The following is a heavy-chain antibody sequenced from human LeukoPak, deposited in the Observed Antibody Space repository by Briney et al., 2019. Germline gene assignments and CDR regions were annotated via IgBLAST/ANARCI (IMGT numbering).Heavy chain of an antibody. J-gene: IGHJ4*02. CDR3: AKDLAVATTPLGY. Sequence: GGSLRLSCAASGFTFSSYGMHWVRLAPGKGLEWVAFIRYDGSNKYYADSVKGRFTIPRDNSKNTLYLQMNSLRAEDTAVYYCAKDLAVATTPLGYWGQGTLVTVSS. D-gene: IGHD5-12*01. CDR1: GFTFSSYG. CDR2: IRYDGSNK. V-gene: IGHV3-30*02.